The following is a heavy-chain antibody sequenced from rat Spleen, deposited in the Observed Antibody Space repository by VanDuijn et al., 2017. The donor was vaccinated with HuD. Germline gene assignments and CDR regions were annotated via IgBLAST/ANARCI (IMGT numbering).Heavy chain of an antibody. Sequence: EVKLVESGGGLVQPGRSLRLSCAASGFNFNDYWMGWVRQAPGKGLEWIGEINKDSRTIKYSPSLKDKFPVSRDNARNTLYLQMSKLGSEDTAIYYCVREKFGVDYWGQGVLVTVSS. CDR1: GFNFNDYW. J-gene: IGHJ2*01. D-gene: IGHD4-3*01. CDR2: INKDSRTI. V-gene: IGHV4-2*01. CDR3: VREKFGVDY.